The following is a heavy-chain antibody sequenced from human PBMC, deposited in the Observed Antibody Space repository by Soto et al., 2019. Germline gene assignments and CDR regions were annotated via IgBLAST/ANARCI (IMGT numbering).Heavy chain of an antibody. CDR2: VYYNGFT. V-gene: IGHV4-59*07. J-gene: IGHJ4*02. CDR1: GGSISTYY. CDR3: ARVSYDLVYYFDF. Sequence: QVQLRESGPGLVKPSDTLSLICTVSGGSISTYYWSWIRHPPGKGLEWIASVYYNGFTNYNPSLMSRVTMSVDTFRNQFSLRLNSVTAADTAMYYCARVSYDLVYYFDFWGQGTLVTVSS. D-gene: IGHD3-16*01.